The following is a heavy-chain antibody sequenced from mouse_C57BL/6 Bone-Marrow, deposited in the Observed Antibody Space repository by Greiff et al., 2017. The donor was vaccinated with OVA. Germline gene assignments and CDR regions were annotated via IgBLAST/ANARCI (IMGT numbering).Heavy chain of an antibody. Sequence: VQLKQSGPELVKPGASVKIPCKASGYTFTDYNMDWVKQSHGKSLEWIGDINPNNGGTIYNQKFKGKATLTVDKSSSTAYMELRSLTSEDTAVYYCARSSVGYYTYFEVWGTETTVTVSS. CDR2: INPNNGGT. V-gene: IGHV1-18*01. CDR3: ARSSVGYYTYFEV. J-gene: IGHJ1*03. D-gene: IGHD2-3*01. CDR1: GYTFTDYN.